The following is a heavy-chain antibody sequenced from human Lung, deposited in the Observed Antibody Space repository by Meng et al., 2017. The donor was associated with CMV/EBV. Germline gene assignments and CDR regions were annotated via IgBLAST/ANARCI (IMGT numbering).Heavy chain of an antibody. J-gene: IGHJ3*02. D-gene: IGHD1-1*01. CDR1: GFTFPNYA. V-gene: IGHV3-23*01. CDR3: AKGPWTQPHAFDI. Sequence: GESLKISCAASGFTFPNYAMSWVRQAPGKGLEWVSIISHPGTMTHYADSVKGRFTISRDNSENTLHLQMNSLRADDTAVYYCAKGPWTQPHAFDIWGQGAMVTVSS. CDR2: ISHPGTMT.